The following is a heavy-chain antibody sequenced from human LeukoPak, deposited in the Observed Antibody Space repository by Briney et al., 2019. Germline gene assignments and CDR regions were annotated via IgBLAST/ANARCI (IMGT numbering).Heavy chain of an antibody. CDR3: ARGIVVAACYFDY. Sequence: SETLSLTCAVYGGSFSGYYWSWIRQPPGKGLEWIGEINHSGSTNYNPSLKSRVTISVDTSKNQLSLKLSSVTAADTAVYYCARGIVVAACYFDYWGQGTLVTVSS. CDR1: GGSFSGYY. D-gene: IGHD3-22*01. V-gene: IGHV4-34*01. CDR2: INHSGST. J-gene: IGHJ4*02.